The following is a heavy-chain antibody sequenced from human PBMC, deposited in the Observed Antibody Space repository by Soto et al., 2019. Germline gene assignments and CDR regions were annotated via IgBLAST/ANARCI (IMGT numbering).Heavy chain of an antibody. CDR3: ASTMIVVFSAFDI. V-gene: IGHV1-46*01. Sequence: ASVKVSCKASGYTFTSYYMHWVRQAPGQGLEWMGIINPSGGSTSYAQKFQGRVTLTRDTSTSTVYMELSSLRFEETAVFYCASTMIVVFSAFDIWGQGKMVTVSS. CDR1: GYTFTSYY. J-gene: IGHJ3*02. D-gene: IGHD3-22*01. CDR2: INPSGGST.